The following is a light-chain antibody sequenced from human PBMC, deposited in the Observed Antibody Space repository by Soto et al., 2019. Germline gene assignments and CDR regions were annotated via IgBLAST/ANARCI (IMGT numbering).Light chain of an antibody. J-gene: IGKJ1*01. CDR1: QSVSSSF. CDR3: QPYDSSRT. V-gene: IGKV3-20*01. Sequence: EIVLTQSPGTLSLSPGERATLSCRASQSVSSSFLAWYQQKAGQAPRLLMYGASSRAAGIPDRFSGSGSGTDFTLTITRLEPEDFAVYYCQPYDSSRTFGQGTRWISN. CDR2: GAS.